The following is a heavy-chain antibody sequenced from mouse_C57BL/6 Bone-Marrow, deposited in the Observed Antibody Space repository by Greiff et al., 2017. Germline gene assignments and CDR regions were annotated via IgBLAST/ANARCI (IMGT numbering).Heavy chain of an antibody. V-gene: IGHV2-5*01. CDR3: ANYGNSWYFDV. J-gene: IGHJ1*03. CDR1: GFSLTSYG. CDR2: IWSGGST. Sequence: VQLQQSGPGLVQPSQSLSITCTASGFSLTSYGVHWVRQSPGKGLEWLGVIWSGGSTDYYAAFMSRLSITKDNSKSQVFFKMNSLQAADTAIYYCANYGNSWYFDVWGTGTTVTVSS. D-gene: IGHD2-1*01.